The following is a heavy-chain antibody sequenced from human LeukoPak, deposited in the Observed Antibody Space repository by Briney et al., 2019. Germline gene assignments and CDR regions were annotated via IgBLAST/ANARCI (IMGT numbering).Heavy chain of an antibody. D-gene: IGHD3-16*01. J-gene: IGHJ5*02. V-gene: IGHV4-59*08. CDR1: GASISSYF. CDR2: IHYSGST. CDR3: ARLYAGAYTRLDP. Sequence: SETLSLICSVSGASISSYFWSWIRQPPGKGLEWIAYIHYSGSTNYNPSLKSRLTISMDTSKNQFSLKLTSVTAADTAVYYCARLYAGAYTRLDPWGQGTLVAVSS.